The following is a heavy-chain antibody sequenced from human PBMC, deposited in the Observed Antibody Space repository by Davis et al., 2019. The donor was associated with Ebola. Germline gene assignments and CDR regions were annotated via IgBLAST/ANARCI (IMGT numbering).Heavy chain of an antibody. J-gene: IGHJ1*01. CDR2: INPSGGST. D-gene: IGHD2-21*02. CDR3: ARDSGEDCGGDCYSYFQH. V-gene: IGHV1-46*01. CDR1: GYTFTGSY. Sequence: ASVTVSCQASGYTFTGSYMHSARQAPRQRLEWMGIINPSGGSTSYAQKFQGRVTMTRDTSTSTVYMELSSLRSEDTAVYYCARDSGEDCGGDCYSYFQHWGQGTLVTVSS.